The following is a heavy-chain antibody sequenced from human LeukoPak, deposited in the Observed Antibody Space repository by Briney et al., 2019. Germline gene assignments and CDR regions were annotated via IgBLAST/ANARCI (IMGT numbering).Heavy chain of an antibody. D-gene: IGHD2-15*01. CDR3: ARVVGGWGSDWYFDL. J-gene: IGHJ2*01. V-gene: IGHV4-61*05. CDR2: IYYSGST. CDR1: GGSISSSIYY. Sequence: SETLSLTCIVSGGSISSSIYYWAWVRQPPGKGLEWIGYIYYSGSTNYNPSLWSRVTISVDTSKNQFSLKLSSVTAADTAVYYCARVVGGWGSDWYFDLWGRGTLVTVSS.